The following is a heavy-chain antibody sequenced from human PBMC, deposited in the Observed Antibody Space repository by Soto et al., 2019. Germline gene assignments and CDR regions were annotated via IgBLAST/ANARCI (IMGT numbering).Heavy chain of an antibody. V-gene: IGHV4-4*02. CDR2: IYHSGST. D-gene: IGHD6-13*01. CDR1: GGSISSSNW. CDR3: AGSLLHSRGEFDP. J-gene: IGHJ5*02. Sequence: PSETLSLTCAVSGGSISSSNWWSWVRQPPGKGLEWIGEIYHSGSTNYNPSLKSRVTISVDKSKNQFSLKLSPVTAADTAVYYCAGSLLHSRGEFDPWGQGTLVTVSS.